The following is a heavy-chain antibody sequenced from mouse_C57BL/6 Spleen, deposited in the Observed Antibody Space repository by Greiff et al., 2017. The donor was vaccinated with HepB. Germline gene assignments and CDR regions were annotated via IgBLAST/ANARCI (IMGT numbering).Heavy chain of an antibody. J-gene: IGHJ2*01. CDR1: GYSITSGYY. CDR3: ARERDGYYGGFDY. Sequence: DVQLQESGPGLVKPSQSLSLTCSVTGYSITSGYYWNWIRQFPGNKLEWMGYISYDGSNNYNPSLKNRISITRDTSKNQFFLKLNSVTTEDTATYYCARERDGYYGGFDYWGQGTTLTVSS. V-gene: IGHV3-6*01. D-gene: IGHD2-3*01. CDR2: ISYDGSN.